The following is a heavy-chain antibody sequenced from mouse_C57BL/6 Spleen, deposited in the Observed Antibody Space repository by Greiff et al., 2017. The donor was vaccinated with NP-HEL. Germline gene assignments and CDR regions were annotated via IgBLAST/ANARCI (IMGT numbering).Heavy chain of an antibody. Sequence: QVQLQQSGAELVRPGASVTLSCKASGYTFTDYEMHWVKQTPGHGLEWIGAIDHETGGTTYNQKFKVKAILTADKSSSTAYMVLRSLPSEDSAVYYCTRGITTVPFAYWGQGTLVTVSA. CDR2: IDHETGGT. J-gene: IGHJ3*01. CDR1: GYTFTDYE. D-gene: IGHD1-1*01. V-gene: IGHV1-15*01. CDR3: TRGITTVPFAY.